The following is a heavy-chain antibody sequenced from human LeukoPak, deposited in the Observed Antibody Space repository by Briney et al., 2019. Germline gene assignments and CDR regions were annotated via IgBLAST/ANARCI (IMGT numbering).Heavy chain of an antibody. D-gene: IGHD2-15*01. CDR2: ISSSSSYI. J-gene: IGHJ2*01. CDR1: GFTFSSYS. CDR3: ARDGLAAATLHWCFDL. Sequence: TGGSLRLSCAASGFTFSSYSMNWVRQAPGKVLEWVSSISSSSSYIYYADSVKGRFTISRDNARNSLYLQMNSLRAEDTAVYYCARDGLAAATLHWCFDLWGRGTLVTVSS. V-gene: IGHV3-21*01.